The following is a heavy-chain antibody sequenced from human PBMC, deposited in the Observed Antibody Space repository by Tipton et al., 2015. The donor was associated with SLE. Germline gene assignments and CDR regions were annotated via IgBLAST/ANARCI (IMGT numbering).Heavy chain of an antibody. CDR2: IYSGGGT. CDR3: GKDFHDSSGLNDF. J-gene: IGHJ4*02. D-gene: IGHD3-22*01. CDR1: GFTFSNYA. Sequence: SLRLSCAASGFTFSNYAMHWVRQAPGKGLEWVSSIYSGGGTYYAASVKGRFTISRDNSRYTLSLQMNGLRPEDTAVYYCGKDFHDSSGLNDFWGQGTLVTVSS. V-gene: IGHV3-NL1*01.